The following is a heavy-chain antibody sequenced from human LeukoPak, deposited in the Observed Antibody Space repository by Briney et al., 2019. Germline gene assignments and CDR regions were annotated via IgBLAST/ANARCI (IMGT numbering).Heavy chain of an antibody. CDR2: ISAYNGNT. Sequence: ASVKVSCKASGYTFTSYAISWVRQAPGHGLEWMGWISAYNGNTHYAQKVQDRVTMTTDTSTSTAYMELRSLRSDDTTVYYCAREGGPTGGAQDYWGQGTLVTVSS. V-gene: IGHV1-18*01. CDR3: AREGGPTGGAQDY. J-gene: IGHJ4*02. CDR1: GYTFTSYA. D-gene: IGHD1-1*01.